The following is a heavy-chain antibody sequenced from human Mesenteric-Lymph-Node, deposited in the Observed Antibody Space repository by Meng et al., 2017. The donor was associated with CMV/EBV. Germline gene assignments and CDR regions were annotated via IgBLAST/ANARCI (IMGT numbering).Heavy chain of an antibody. D-gene: IGHD3-3*01. CDR1: GFVFSNYA. CDR2: IYSGGSST. CDR3: ARPGDFGVIIYFYYAMDV. Sequence: GESLKISCAASGFVFSNYAMSWVRQAPGKGLEWVSVIYSGGSSTYYADSVKGRFTISRDNSKNRVYLQMNSLRAEDTAVYYCARPGDFGVIIYFYYAMDVWGQGTTVTVSS. V-gene: IGHV3-23*03. J-gene: IGHJ6*02.